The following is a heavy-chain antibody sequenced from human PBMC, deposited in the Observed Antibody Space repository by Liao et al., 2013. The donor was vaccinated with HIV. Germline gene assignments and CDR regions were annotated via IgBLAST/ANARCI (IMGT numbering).Heavy chain of an antibody. CDR3: ARSAVVMDDAFDL. Sequence: QVQLQESGPGLVKPSETLSLTCTVSGGSISSYSGAGSGSPPGRDWSGLGVSYTSGSTNYNPSLKSRVTMSVDTSKNRFSLRLTLVTAADTAVYYCARSAVVMDDAFDLWGQGTRVSVSS. CDR2: SYTSGST. J-gene: IGHJ3*01. CDR1: GGSISSYS. D-gene: IGHD3/OR15-3a*01. V-gene: IGHV4-4*07.